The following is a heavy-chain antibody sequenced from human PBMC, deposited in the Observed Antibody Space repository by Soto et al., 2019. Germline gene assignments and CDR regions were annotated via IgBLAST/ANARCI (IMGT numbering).Heavy chain of an antibody. CDR1: GFSLSTSGVS. CDR2: IYWDDDK. V-gene: IGHV2-5*02. J-gene: IGHJ4*02. CDR3: ATQAARDYDFWSGYLGFDY. Sequence: QITLKESGPTLVKPRQTLTLTCTFSGFSLSTSGVSVGWIRQPPGKALEWLALIYWDDDKRYSPSLKSRLTITKDTSKNQVVLTMTNMDPVDTATYYCATQAARDYDFWSGYLGFDYWGQGTLVTVSS. D-gene: IGHD3-3*01.